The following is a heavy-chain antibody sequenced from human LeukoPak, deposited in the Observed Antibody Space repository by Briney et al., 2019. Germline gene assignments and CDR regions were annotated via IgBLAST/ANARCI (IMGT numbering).Heavy chain of an antibody. CDR3: ARDKSEFCGGDCSIRDACFDY. CDR2: INTNTGNP. V-gene: IGHV7-4-1*02. J-gene: IGHJ4*02. Sequence: ASVKVSCKASGYTFTSYAMNWVRQAPGQGLEWMGWINTNTGNPTYAQGFTGRFVFSLDTSVSTAYLQISSLKAEDTAVYYCARDKSEFCGGDCSIRDACFDYWGQGTLVTVSS. CDR1: GYTFTSYA. D-gene: IGHD2-21*02.